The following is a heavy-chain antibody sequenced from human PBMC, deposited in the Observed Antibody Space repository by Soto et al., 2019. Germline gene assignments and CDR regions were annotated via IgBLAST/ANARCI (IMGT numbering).Heavy chain of an antibody. V-gene: IGHV3-23*01. CDR2: ISGSGGST. Sequence: GGSLRLSCAASGFTFSGYAMSWVRQAPGKGLEWVSAISGSGGSTYYADSVKGRFTISRDNSKNTLYLQMNSLRAEDTAVYYCARRAYSSSFWYWFDPWGQGTLVTVS. J-gene: IGHJ5*02. D-gene: IGHD6-13*01. CDR1: GFTFSGYA. CDR3: ARRAYSSSFWYWFDP.